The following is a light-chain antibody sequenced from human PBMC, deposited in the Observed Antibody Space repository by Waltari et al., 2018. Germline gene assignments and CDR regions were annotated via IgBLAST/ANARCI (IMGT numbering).Light chain of an antibody. V-gene: IGLV4-69*01. CDR3: QTGGHGTWV. CDR1: SGHTSNV. Sequence: QLVLTQSPSVSASLGASVKLTCTLSSGHTSNVIAWHQQQPEKGPRYLMKVYSDGSHSKGDAIPDRFSGSSSGAERYLTISSVQSGDEADYYCQTGGHGTWVFGGGTKLTVL. J-gene: IGLJ3*02. CDR2: VYSDGSH.